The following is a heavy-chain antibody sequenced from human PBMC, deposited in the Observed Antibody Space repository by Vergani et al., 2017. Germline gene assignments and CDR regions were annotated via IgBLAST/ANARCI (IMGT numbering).Heavy chain of an antibody. V-gene: IGHV4-61*02. J-gene: IGHJ5*02. CDR1: GVPVSSTAFY. Sequence: QVQLQESGPGLVKPSQTLSPTCSVFGVPVSSTAFYWSWIRQPAGKGLEWIGRIHSSGTTNYNPPLKSPVTLSVDTSKNQLSLRITSVTAADTAVYYCARDSWTSELRGVYWFDTWGQGTLVSVSS. CDR2: IHSSGTT. CDR3: ARDSWTSELRGVYWFDT. D-gene: IGHD3-10*01.